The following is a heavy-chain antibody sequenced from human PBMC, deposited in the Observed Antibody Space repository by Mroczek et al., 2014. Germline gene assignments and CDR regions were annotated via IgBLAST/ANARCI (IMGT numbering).Heavy chain of an antibody. V-gene: IGHV3-23*04. CDR2: ISGSGGST. D-gene: IGHD3-22*01. CDR3: AKDSYYYDSPLLVVGY. CDR1: GFTFSSYA. J-gene: IGHJ4*02. Sequence: VQLVESGGGLVQPGGSLRLSCAASGFTFSSYAMSWVRQAPGKGLEWVSAISGSGGSTYYADSVKGRFTISRDNSKNTLYLQMNSLRAEDTAVYYCAKDSYYYDSPLLVVGYWGQGTLVTVSS.